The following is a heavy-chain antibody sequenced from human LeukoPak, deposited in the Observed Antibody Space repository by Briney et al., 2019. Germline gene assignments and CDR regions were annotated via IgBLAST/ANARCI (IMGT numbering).Heavy chain of an antibody. CDR2: IIPIFGIA. J-gene: IGHJ6*03. Sequence: GSSVKVSCKASGGTFSSYAISWVRQAPGQGLEWKGGIIPIFGIANYAQKFQGRVTITADESTSTAYMELSSLRSEDTAVYYCARSRVSYYYYMDVWGKGTTVTISS. V-gene: IGHV1-69*01. CDR1: GGTFSSYA. CDR3: ARSRVSYYYYMDV.